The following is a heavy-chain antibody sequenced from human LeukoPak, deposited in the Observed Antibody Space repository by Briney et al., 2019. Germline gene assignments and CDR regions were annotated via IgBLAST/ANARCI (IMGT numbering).Heavy chain of an antibody. D-gene: IGHD6-19*01. V-gene: IGHV1-2*02. Sequence: ASVKVSCKASGYTFTDYFMHWVRQAPGQGLQWMGWINPNSGDTNYVQKFQGRVTMTRDTSISTAYMELSRLRSDDTAVYYCAREAQYSSALTHIDYWSQGTLVTVSS. CDR1: GYTFTDYF. J-gene: IGHJ4*02. CDR2: INPNSGDT. CDR3: AREAQYSSALTHIDY.